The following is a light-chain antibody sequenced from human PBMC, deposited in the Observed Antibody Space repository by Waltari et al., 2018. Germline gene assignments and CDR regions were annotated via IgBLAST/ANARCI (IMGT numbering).Light chain of an antibody. Sequence: DIQMNQSPSSVSASVGDRVTITCRTSQGFSSWLAWYQQKPGKAPKHLLYAASTLQSGVPSICSGSGSRTHFTLTISSLQPEDIATYYCQHSYNLTRTFDHETTVELK. V-gene: IGKV1-12*01. CDR2: AAS. CDR3: QHSYNLTRT. CDR1: QGFSSW. J-gene: IGKJ1*01.